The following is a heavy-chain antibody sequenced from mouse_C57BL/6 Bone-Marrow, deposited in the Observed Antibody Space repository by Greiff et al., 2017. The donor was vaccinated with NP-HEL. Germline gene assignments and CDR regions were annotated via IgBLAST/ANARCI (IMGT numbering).Heavy chain of an antibody. D-gene: IGHD2-5*01. CDR1: GYSITSGYY. V-gene: IGHV3-6*01. J-gene: IGHJ2*01. Sequence: VQLQESGPGLVKPSQSLSLTCSVTGYSITSGYYWNWIRQFPGNKLEWMGYISYDGSNNYNPSLKNRISITRDTSKNQFFLKLNSVTTEDTATYYCARGAYYSNYVDYWGQGTTLTVSS. CDR2: ISYDGSN. CDR3: ARGAYYSNYVDY.